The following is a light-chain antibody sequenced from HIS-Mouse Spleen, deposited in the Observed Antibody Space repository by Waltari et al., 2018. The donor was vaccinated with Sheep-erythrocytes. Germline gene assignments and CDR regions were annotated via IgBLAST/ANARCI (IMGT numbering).Light chain of an antibody. CDR1: SSDVGGYNL. CDR2: EGS. CDR3: CSYAGSSTPWV. J-gene: IGLJ3*02. Sequence: QSALTQPASVSGSPGQSITISCTGTSSDVGGYNLVSWYQQHPGKDPNLMIYEGSKRPSGVSNRFSGSKSGNTASLTISGLQAEDEADYYCCSYAGSSTPWVFGGGTKLTVL. V-gene: IGLV2-23*01.